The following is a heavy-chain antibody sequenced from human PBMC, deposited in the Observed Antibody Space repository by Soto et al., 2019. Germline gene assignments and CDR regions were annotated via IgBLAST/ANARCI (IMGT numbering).Heavy chain of an antibody. D-gene: IGHD5-12*01. V-gene: IGHV3-66*01. CDR1: GFTFSSYS. Sequence: GGSLRLSCAASGFTFSSYSMNWVRQAPGKGLEWVSVIYSGGSTYYADSVKGRFTISRDNSKNTLYLQMNSLRAEDTAVYYCARDGHSGYDYWGQGTLVTVSS. CDR3: ARDGHSGYDY. J-gene: IGHJ4*02. CDR2: IYSGGST.